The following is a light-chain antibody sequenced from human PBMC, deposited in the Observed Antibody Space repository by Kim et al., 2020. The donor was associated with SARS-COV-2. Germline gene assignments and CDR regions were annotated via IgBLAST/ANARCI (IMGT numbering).Light chain of an antibody. CDR3: CSYSANSVV. Sequence: PGQSVAISCTGTSSDVGVSNFFSWYQHYPGKAPQLMIYDVSKRPSGVPDRFSGSKSGNTASLTISGLQAEDEADYYCCSYSANSVVFGGGTKLTVL. V-gene: IGLV2-11*01. CDR1: SSDVGVSNF. CDR2: DVS. J-gene: IGLJ2*01.